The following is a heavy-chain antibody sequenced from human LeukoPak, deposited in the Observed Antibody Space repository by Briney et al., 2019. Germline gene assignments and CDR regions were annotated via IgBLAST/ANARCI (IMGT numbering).Heavy chain of an antibody. D-gene: IGHD6-6*01. J-gene: IGHJ4*02. CDR1: GLTFSSYA. Sequence: GGSLRLSCAASGLTFSSYAMSWVRQAPGKGLEWVSAISGSSGHTYYADSVKGRFTISRDNSKDTMFLQMSSLRPEDTAVYYCVKGGQYSSSSHFDYWGQGTLVTVSS. V-gene: IGHV3-23*01. CDR2: ISGSSGHT. CDR3: VKGGQYSSSSHFDY.